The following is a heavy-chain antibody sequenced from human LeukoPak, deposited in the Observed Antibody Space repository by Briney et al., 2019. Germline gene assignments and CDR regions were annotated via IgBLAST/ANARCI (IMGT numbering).Heavy chain of an antibody. Sequence: GGSLRLSCAAPGFTFSSYAINWVRQAPGKGLEWVSGISGSGNTTYYADSVKGRFTIFRDNSKNTLYLQMNSLRAEDTAVYYCAKGGLAVAGPPGSYVDYWGQGTLVTVSS. CDR3: AKGGLAVAGPPGSYVDY. CDR1: GFTFSSYA. CDR2: ISGSGNTT. V-gene: IGHV3-23*01. D-gene: IGHD6-19*01. J-gene: IGHJ4*02.